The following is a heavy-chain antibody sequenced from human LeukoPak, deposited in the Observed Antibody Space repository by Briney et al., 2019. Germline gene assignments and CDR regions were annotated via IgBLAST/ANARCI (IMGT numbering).Heavy chain of an antibody. J-gene: IGHJ4*02. CDR1: GGTFSSYA. Sequence: SVKVSCKASGGTFSSYAISWVRQAPGQGLEWMGGIIPIFGTANYALKFQGRVTITTDESTSTAYMELSSLRSEDTAVYYCARGDSSSWAIFDYWGQGTLVTVSS. CDR3: ARGDSSSWAIFDY. CDR2: IIPIFGTA. V-gene: IGHV1-69*05. D-gene: IGHD6-13*01.